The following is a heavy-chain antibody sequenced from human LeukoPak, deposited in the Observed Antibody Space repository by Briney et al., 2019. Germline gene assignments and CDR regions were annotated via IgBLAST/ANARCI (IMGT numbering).Heavy chain of an antibody. CDR1: GGSFSGYY. J-gene: IGHJ4*02. Sequence: SETLSLTCAVYGGSFSGYYWSWIRQPPGKGLEWIGEINHSGSTNYNPSLKSRVTISVDTSKNQFSLKLSSVTAADTAVYYCARGVTGRTFDYWGQGTLVTVSS. D-gene: IGHD1-20*01. V-gene: IGHV4-34*01. CDR2: INHSGST. CDR3: ARGVTGRTFDY.